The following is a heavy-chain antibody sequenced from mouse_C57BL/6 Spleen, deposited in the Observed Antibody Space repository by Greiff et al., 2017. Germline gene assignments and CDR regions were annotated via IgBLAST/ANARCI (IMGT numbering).Heavy chain of an antibody. CDR2: ISNGGGST. CDR1: GFTFSDYY. J-gene: IGHJ1*03. Sequence: EVKLMESGGGLVQPGGSLKLSCAASGFTFSDYYMYWVRQTPEKRLEWVAYISNGGGSTYYPDTVKGRFTISGDNAKNTLYLQMSRLKSEDTAMYYCAGHGNSGGYFDGWGTGTTVTAAS. CDR3: AGHGNSGGYFDG. D-gene: IGHD3-2*02. V-gene: IGHV5-12*01.